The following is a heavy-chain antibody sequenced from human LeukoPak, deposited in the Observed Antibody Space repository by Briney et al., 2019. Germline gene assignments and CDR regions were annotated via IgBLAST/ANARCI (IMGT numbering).Heavy chain of an antibody. V-gene: IGHV4-39*01. CDR3: AKHYMGSSYNHGLDC. D-gene: IGHD3-10*01. J-gene: IGHJ4*02. CDR1: GGPISSDNYY. CDR2: IYYSGTT. Sequence: SETLSLTCTVSGGPISSDNYYWGWIRQPPGKGLEWIGSIYYSGTTYYNPSLKSRVTISVDTSKNQFSLKLSSVTAADTALYYCAKHYMGSSYNHGLDCWGQGTLVTVSS.